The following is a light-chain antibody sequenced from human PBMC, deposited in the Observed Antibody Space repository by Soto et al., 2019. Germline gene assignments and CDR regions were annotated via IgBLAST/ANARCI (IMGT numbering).Light chain of an antibody. J-gene: IGKJ5*01. V-gene: IGKV3-11*01. CDR2: DTS. CDR1: QFLSSY. Sequence: EVVLTQSPATLSLARGERATLSCRASQFLSSYLAWYQQKHGQPPRLLIYDTSNRATGIPARFSGSRSGTELTLTISSLEPEDFGVYFCHQRNKVGKGTRLEIK. CDR3: HQRNK.